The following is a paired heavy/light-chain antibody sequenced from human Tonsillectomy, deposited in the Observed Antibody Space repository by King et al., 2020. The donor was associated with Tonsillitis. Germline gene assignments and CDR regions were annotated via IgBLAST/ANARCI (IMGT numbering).Heavy chain of an antibody. CDR3: VGATGHLNPWFDP. V-gene: IGHV4-61*01. CDR2: HYFTGST. CDR1: GASVSSGHYY. Sequence: QVQLQESGPGLVKPSETLSLTCTVSGASVSSGHYYWTWIRQPPGRGLEWIGYHYFTGSTNYNPSLKSRVSISVDTSKDQFSLELTSVTAADTAIYYCVGATGHLNPWFDPWGQGTLITVSS. J-gene: IGHJ5*02.
Light chain of an antibody. CDR1: SSNIGRNL. V-gene: IGLV1-47*02. CDR3: ATWDDRLSVV. CDR2: SNS. J-gene: IGLJ2*01. Sequence: QSVLTQPPSASGTPGQRVTISCSGSSSNIGRNLVYWYQQVPGTAPKLLIFSNSQRPSGVPDRFSASKSGTSASLAISGLRSEDEADYYCATWDDRLSVVFGGGTKVTVL.